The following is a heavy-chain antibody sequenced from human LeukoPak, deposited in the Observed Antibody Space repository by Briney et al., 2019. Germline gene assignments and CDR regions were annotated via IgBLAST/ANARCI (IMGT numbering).Heavy chain of an antibody. CDR2: ISSSSSYI. J-gene: IGHJ4*02. V-gene: IGHV3-21*01. Sequence: GGSLRLSCVVSGFTFSNAWMSWVRQAPGKGLEWVSSISSSSSYIYYADSVKGRFTISRDNAKNSLYLQMNSLRAEDTAVYYCARDRTMIVAEFDYWGQGTLVTVSS. CDR3: ARDRTMIVAEFDY. D-gene: IGHD3-22*01. CDR1: GFTFSNAW.